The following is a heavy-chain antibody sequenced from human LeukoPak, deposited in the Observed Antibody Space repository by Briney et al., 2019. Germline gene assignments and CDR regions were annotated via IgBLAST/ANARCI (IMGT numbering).Heavy chain of an antibody. D-gene: IGHD2-2*01. CDR2: IYTSGST. Sequence: SETLSLTCTVSGGSISSYYWSWIRQPAGKGLEWIGRIYTSGSTNYNPSLKSRVTMSVDTSKNQFSLKLSPVTAADTAVYYCARDQGDIVVVPAANDAFDIWGQGTMVTVSS. CDR3: ARDQGDIVVVPAANDAFDI. CDR1: GGSISSYY. J-gene: IGHJ3*02. V-gene: IGHV4-4*07.